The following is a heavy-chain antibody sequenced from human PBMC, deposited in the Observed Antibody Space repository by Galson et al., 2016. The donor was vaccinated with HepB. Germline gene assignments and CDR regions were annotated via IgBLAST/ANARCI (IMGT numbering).Heavy chain of an antibody. CDR2: IYPGDSDT. J-gene: IGHJ4*02. CDR3: ARRGHNNGLDF. CDR1: GYKFASLW. Sequence: QSGAEVKEPGESLRISCETSGYKFASLWIAWARQRAGDGLEWMGVIYPGDSDTTYSPPFQGPVIISAAKSINTTYLQWSSLTTSDTAIYYCARRGHNNGLDFWGPGTPVSVS. V-gene: IGHV5-51*01. D-gene: IGHD5-24*01.